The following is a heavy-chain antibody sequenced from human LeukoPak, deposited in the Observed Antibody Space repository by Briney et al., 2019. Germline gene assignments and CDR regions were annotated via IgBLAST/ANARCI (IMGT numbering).Heavy chain of an antibody. J-gene: IGHJ4*02. Sequence: GGSLTLSCAASGFTFSSYGMHWVRQAPGKGLEWMAFIRYNGSNKYYPDSVKGRFTISRDNSKNTLYVQMNSLRAEVTAVYDCAKEACGGGSWYAPSPLGDYFDYWGQGTLVTVSS. D-gene: IGHD2-15*01. CDR1: GFTFSSYG. V-gene: IGHV3-30*02. CDR3: AKEACGGGSWYAPSPLGDYFDY. CDR2: IRYNGSNK.